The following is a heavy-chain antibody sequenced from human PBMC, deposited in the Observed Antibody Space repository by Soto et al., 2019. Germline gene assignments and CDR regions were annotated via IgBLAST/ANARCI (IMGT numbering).Heavy chain of an antibody. CDR3: ARELDGIDV. Sequence: PGGSLRLSCAASGFTFSSYSMNWVRQAPGKGLEWVSYISISSSTIYYADSVKCRFTISRDNAKNSLYLQMNSLRAEDTAVYYCARELDGIDVWGQGTTVTVSS. V-gene: IGHV3-48*04. CDR2: ISISSSTI. J-gene: IGHJ6*02. CDR1: GFTFSSYS.